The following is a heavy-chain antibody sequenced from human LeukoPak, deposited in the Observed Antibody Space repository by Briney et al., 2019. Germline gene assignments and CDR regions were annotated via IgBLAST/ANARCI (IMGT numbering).Heavy chain of an antibody. CDR2: INPNCGGT. CDR3: ARALTGDRDPYFDY. Sequence: ASVKVSCKASGYTFTGYYMHWVRQAPGQGLEWMGWINPNCGGTIYAQKFQGRVTMTRDTSSSTLYMELSRLRSDDTAVYYCARALTGDRDPYFDYWGQGTLVT. V-gene: IGHV1-2*02. D-gene: IGHD7-27*01. J-gene: IGHJ4*02. CDR1: GYTFTGYY.